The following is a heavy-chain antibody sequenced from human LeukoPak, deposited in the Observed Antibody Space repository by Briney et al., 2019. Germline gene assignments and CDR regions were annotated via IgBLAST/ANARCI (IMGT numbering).Heavy chain of an antibody. D-gene: IGHD4-11*01. J-gene: IGHJ4*02. Sequence: GGSLRLSCAVSGFTFSSYSMNWVRQAPGKGLEWVSSISSSSSYIYYADSVKGRFTISRDNAKNSLYLQMNSLRAEDTAVYYCARDSSNYPAYFDYWGQGTLVTVSS. CDR3: ARDSSNYPAYFDY. CDR1: GFTFSSYS. CDR2: ISSSSSYI. V-gene: IGHV3-21*01.